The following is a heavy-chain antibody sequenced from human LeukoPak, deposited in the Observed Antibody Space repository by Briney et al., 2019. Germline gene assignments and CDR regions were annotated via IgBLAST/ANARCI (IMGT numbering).Heavy chain of an antibody. CDR1: GASITSHY. Sequence: SETLSLTCTVSGASITSHYWTWIRQPPGKGLEWLGYISYRGSTSCNPSLKSRITLSVDASKWDFSLKLSSVTAADTAVYYCARGRDGYRFPIDYWGQGTLVTVSS. V-gene: IGHV4-59*08. J-gene: IGHJ4*02. CDR3: ARGRDGYRFPIDY. CDR2: ISYRGST. D-gene: IGHD5-24*01.